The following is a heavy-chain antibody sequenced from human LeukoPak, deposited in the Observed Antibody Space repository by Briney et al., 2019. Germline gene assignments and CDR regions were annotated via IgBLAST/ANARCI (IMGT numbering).Heavy chain of an antibody. CDR3: AREDLYDYVWGSYRLNYFDY. CDR2: ISYDGSNK. CDR1: GLPFSSYA. Sequence: HPGRSLRLSCAASGLPFSSYAMHWVRQAPGKGLEWVAVISYDGSNKYYADSVKGRFTISRDNSKNTLYLQMNSLRAEDTAVYYCAREDLYDYVWGSYRLNYFDYWGQGTLVTVSS. J-gene: IGHJ4*02. D-gene: IGHD3-16*02. V-gene: IGHV3-30-3*01.